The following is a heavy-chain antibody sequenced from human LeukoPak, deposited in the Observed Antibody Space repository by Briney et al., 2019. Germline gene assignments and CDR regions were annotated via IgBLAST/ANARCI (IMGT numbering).Heavy chain of an antibody. J-gene: IGHJ6*03. CDR3: ARDPGEFGDYYYYMDV. CDR2: IYYRGST. Sequence: SETLSLTCTVSGGSTSSYYWSWIRQPPGKGLEWIGYIYYRGSTNYNPSLKSRVTISVDTSENQFSLKLSSVTAADTAVYYCARDPGEFGDYYYYMDVWGKGTTVTVSS. V-gene: IGHV4-59*01. CDR1: GGSTSSYY. D-gene: IGHD2/OR15-2a*01.